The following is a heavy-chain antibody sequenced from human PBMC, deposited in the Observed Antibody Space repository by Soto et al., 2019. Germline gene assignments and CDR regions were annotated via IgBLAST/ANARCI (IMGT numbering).Heavy chain of an antibody. CDR1: VFTFTSSA. V-gene: IGHV1-58*02. J-gene: IGHJ4*02. D-gene: IGHD6-19*01. Sequence: ASVKVACKASVFTFTSSAMQWGRQARGKRLEWIGWIVVGSGNTNYAQKFQERVTITRDMSTSTAYMELSSLRSEDTAVYYCAEDSTIAVAAYWVYDYWGQGTLVTVSS. CDR3: AEDSTIAVAAYWVYDY. CDR2: IVVGSGNT.